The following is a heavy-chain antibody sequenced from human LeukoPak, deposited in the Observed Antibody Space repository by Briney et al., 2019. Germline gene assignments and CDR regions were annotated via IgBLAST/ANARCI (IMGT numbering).Heavy chain of an antibody. D-gene: IGHD6-13*01. CDR3: ARLSSSWPDDYYYYMDV. J-gene: IGHJ6*03. Sequence: GGSLRLSCAASGFTFSSYWMSWVRQAPGKGLEWVANIKQDGSEKYYVDSVKGRFTISRDNAKNPLYLQMNSLRAEDTAVYYCARLSSSWPDDYYYYMDVWGKGTTVTISS. CDR1: GFTFSSYW. CDR2: IKQDGSEK. V-gene: IGHV3-7*01.